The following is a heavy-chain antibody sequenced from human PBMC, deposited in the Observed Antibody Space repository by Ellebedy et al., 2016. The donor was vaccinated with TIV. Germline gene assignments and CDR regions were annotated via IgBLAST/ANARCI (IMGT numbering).Heavy chain of an antibody. J-gene: IGHJ5*02. V-gene: IGHV3-49*03. CDR1: GFTLGDYA. CDR3: SRDLNWEARFDP. CDR2: IRSKAYGGTT. D-gene: IGHD3/OR15-3a*01. Sequence: PGGSLRLSCTGSGFTLGDYAMSWFRQAPGKGLEWVGFIRSKAYGGTTEYAASVKGRFTISRDDSKSIAYLQMNSLKSEDTAVYYCSRDLNWEARFDPWGQGTLVTVSS.